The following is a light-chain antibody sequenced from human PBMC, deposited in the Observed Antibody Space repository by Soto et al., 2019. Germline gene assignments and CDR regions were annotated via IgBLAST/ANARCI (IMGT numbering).Light chain of an antibody. V-gene: IGKV1D-16*02. Sequence: DIQMTQSPSSLTASVGDRVTIACRARQDISTWLAWHQQKPGKTPKCLVFGASKLQDGVPSRFNGSGSGAHFTRTISSLQPEDSATSFCHQYNNDPLTFGAGTKVEI. J-gene: IGKJ4*01. CDR2: GAS. CDR1: QDISTW. CDR3: HQYNNDPLT.